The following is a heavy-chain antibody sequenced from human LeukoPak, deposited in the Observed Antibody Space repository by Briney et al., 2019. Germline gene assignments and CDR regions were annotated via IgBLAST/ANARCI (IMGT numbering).Heavy chain of an antibody. CDR3: ARDGRYYDP. CDR1: GGSISSYY. D-gene: IGHD1-26*01. J-gene: IGHJ5*02. V-gene: IGHV4-4*07. CDR2: IFTGGST. Sequence: PSETLSLTCTVSGGSISSYYWCWIRQPAGKGLEWIGRIFTGGSTNYNPSIKSRVIMAVETSKHQFPLKLSSLTAADTVVYYCARDGRYYDPWGQGTLVTVSS.